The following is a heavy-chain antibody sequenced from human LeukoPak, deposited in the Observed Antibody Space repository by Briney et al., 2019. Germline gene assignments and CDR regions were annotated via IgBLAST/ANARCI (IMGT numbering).Heavy chain of an antibody. CDR2: IYPGDSDT. D-gene: IGHD5-12*01. V-gene: IGHV5-51*01. Sequence: PGESLKISCKGSGYSFTNYWIGWVRQMPGKGLEWMGIIYPGDSDTRYSPSFQGQVTISADKSISTAYLQWSSLKASDTAMYYCARQYEYSGYDLSIFDYWGQGTLVTVSS. CDR3: ARQYEYSGYDLSIFDY. CDR1: GYSFTNYW. J-gene: IGHJ4*02.